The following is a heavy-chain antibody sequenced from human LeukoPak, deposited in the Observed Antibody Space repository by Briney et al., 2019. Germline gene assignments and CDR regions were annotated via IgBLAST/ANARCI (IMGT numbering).Heavy chain of an antibody. V-gene: IGHV3-23*01. Sequence: GGSLRLSCAASGFTFSSYAMSWVRQAPGKGLELVSAVSASGGNTYYADSVKGRFTISRDNSKNTLYLQVNSLRAEDTAVYYCGKGLYHDYSGIGDYWGQGTLVTVSS. CDR2: VSASGGNT. CDR1: GFTFSSYA. D-gene: IGHD3-22*01. CDR3: GKGLYHDYSGIGDY. J-gene: IGHJ4*02.